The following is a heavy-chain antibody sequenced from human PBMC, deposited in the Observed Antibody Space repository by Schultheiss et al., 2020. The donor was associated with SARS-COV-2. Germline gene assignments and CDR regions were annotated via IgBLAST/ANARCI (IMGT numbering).Heavy chain of an antibody. CDR1: GFTFSSYG. CDR2: ISYDGSNK. V-gene: IGHV3-30*03. D-gene: IGHD6-19*01. Sequence: GGSLRLSCAASGFTFSSYGMHWVRQAPGKGLEWVAVISYDGSNKYYADSVKGRFTISRDNSKNTLYLQMNSLRAEDTAVYYCASHPSSTWRNSSGWFTWGQGTLVTVSS. CDR3: ASHPSSTWRNSSGWFT. J-gene: IGHJ5*02.